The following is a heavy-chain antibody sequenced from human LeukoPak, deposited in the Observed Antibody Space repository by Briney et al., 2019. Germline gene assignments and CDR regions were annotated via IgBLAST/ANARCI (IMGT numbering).Heavy chain of an antibody. V-gene: IGHV4-38-2*02. D-gene: IGHD3-10*01. CDR1: GYSISSGYY. CDR3: ARGVRGVKQNNWFDP. CDR2: IYHSGST. J-gene: IGHJ5*02. Sequence: PSETLSLTCTVSGYSISSGYYWGWIRQPPGKGLEWIGSIYHSGSTYYNPSLKSRVTISVDTSKNQFSLKLSSVTAADTAVYYCARGVRGVKQNNWFDPWGQGTLVTVSS.